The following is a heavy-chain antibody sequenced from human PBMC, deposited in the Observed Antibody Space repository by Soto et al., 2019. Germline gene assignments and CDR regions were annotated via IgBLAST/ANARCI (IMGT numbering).Heavy chain of an antibody. V-gene: IGHV3-23*01. CDR2: ISGSGFTP. D-gene: IGHD6-13*01. CDR3: VNSDSTSAP. Sequence: PGGSLRLSCAASGFTFSNYGMHWVRQAPGKGLEWVAIISGSGFTPYYAASVKGRFTISRDNSKNMVYLQMNSLRVEDTAIYYCVNSDSTSAPWGQGSLVTVSS. CDR1: GFTFSNYG. J-gene: IGHJ5*02.